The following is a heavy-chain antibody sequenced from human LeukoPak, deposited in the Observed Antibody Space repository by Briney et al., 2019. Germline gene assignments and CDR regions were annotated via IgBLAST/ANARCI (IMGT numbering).Heavy chain of an antibody. V-gene: IGHV3-21*01. CDR1: GFTFSSYS. J-gene: IGHJ6*02. CDR2: ISSSSSYI. D-gene: IGHD3-3*01. Sequence: GRSLRLSCAASGFTFSSYSMNWVRQAPGKGLEWVSSISSSSSYIYYADSVKGRFTISRDNAKNSLYLQMNSLRAEDTAVYYCARSSSTYDFWSYYGMDVWGQGTTVTVSS. CDR3: ARSSSTYDFWSYYGMDV.